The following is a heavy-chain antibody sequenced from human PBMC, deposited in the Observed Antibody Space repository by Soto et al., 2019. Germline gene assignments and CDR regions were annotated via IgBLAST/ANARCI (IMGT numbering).Heavy chain of an antibody. D-gene: IGHD5-12*01. CDR1: GASLSGFY. J-gene: IGHJ4*02. V-gene: IGHV4-59*01. Sequence: SETLSLTCTVSGASLSGFYWSWIRQPPGKAPEWIGYIYDSGSTNYNPSLRSRVSISVHTSSNQFSLKLTSVTAADTAVYYCARDGYNSYYFDYWGQGALVTVSS. CDR3: ARDGYNSYYFDY. CDR2: IYDSGST.